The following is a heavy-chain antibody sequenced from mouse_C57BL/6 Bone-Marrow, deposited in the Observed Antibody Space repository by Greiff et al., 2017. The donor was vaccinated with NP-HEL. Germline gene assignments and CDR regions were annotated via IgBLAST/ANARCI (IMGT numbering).Heavy chain of an antibody. V-gene: IGHV2-2*01. CDR3: ARSNYYGSSWYFDV. Sequence: VQLQQSGPGLVQPSQSLSITCTVSGFSLTSYGVHWVRQSPGKGLAWLGVIWSGGSTDYNAAFISRLSISKDNSKSQVFFKMNRLQADDTAIYYCARSNYYGSSWYFDVWGTGTTVTVSS. CDR2: IWSGGST. D-gene: IGHD1-1*01. CDR1: GFSLTSYG. J-gene: IGHJ1*03.